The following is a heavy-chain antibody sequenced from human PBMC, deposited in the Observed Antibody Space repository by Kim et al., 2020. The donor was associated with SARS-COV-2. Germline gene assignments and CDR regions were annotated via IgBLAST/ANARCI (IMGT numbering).Heavy chain of an antibody. CDR1: GGSISSSSYY. CDR3: ARTSDGSGSYYKMIGSEFDY. CDR2: IYYSWST. Sequence: SETLSLTCTVSGGSISSSSYYWGWIRQPPGKGLEWIGSIYYSWSTYYNPSLKSRVTISVDTSKNQFSLKLSSVTAADTAVYYCARTSDGSGSYYKMIGSEFDYWGQGTLVTVSS. V-gene: IGHV4-39*01. J-gene: IGHJ4*02. D-gene: IGHD3-10*01.